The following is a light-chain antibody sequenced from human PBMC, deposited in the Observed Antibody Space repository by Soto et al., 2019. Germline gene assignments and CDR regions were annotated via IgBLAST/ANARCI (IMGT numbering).Light chain of an antibody. Sequence: EIVLTQSPGTLSLSPGERATLSCRASQSVSSSYLAWYQQKPGQAPRLLIYGASNSATDIPDRFSGSGSGTDFTLTISRLEPEDFAVYYCQQYGSSPFTFGPGTKVDIK. J-gene: IGKJ3*01. CDR1: QSVSSSY. CDR2: GAS. CDR3: QQYGSSPFT. V-gene: IGKV3-20*01.